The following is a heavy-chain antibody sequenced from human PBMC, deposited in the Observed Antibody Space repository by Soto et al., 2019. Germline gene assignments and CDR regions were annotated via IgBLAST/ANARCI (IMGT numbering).Heavy chain of an antibody. V-gene: IGHV4-34*01. Sequence: QVQLQQWGAGLLKPSETLSLTCAVYGGSFSGYYWSWIRQPPGKGLEWIGEINHSGSTNYNPSLKSRVTRSVDTSKNQCSRKLSSVTAADTAVYYCARGERGEMATIGWFDPWGQGTLVTVSS. J-gene: IGHJ5*02. CDR1: GGSFSGYY. D-gene: IGHD5-12*01. CDR3: ARGERGEMATIGWFDP. CDR2: INHSGST.